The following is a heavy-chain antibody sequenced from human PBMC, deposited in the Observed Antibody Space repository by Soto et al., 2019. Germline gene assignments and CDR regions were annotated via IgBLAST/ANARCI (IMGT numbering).Heavy chain of an antibody. CDR3: AREIAVAGRSDY. J-gene: IGHJ4*02. CDR2: ISSSSSYI. Sequence: EVQLVESGGGLVKPGRSLRLSCEASGFTFSSYSMNWVRQAPGKGLEWVSSISSSSSYIYYADSVKGRFTISRDNAKNSLYLQMNSLRAEDTAVYYCAREIAVAGRSDYWGQGTLVTVSS. CDR1: GFTFSSYS. D-gene: IGHD6-19*01. V-gene: IGHV3-21*01.